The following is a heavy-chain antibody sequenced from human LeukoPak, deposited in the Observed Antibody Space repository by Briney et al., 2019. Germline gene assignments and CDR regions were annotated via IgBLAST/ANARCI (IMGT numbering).Heavy chain of an antibody. V-gene: IGHV4-39*07. CDR2: VYYSGTT. CDR1: GDSISLSFYY. CDR3: ARGTLYRGWSYYLDF. Sequence: SETLSLTCSVSGDSISLSFYYWGWIRQPPGKALEWIGSVYYSGTTSYNPSLKSRVTISVDMSKNHFSLRLRSVTAAYTAMYYCARGTLYRGWSYYLDFCGQGSQVTVSS. J-gene: IGHJ4*02. D-gene: IGHD6-19*01.